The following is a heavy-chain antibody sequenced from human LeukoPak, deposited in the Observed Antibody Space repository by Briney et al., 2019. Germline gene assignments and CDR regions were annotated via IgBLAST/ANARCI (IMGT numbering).Heavy chain of an antibody. D-gene: IGHD4-23*01. CDR1: GGSISSSSYY. CDR3: ARQHDYGGNSVFFGY. V-gene: IGHV4-39*01. J-gene: IGHJ4*02. CDR2: IYYSGST. Sequence: PSETLSLTCTVSGGSISSSSYYWGWIRQPSGKGLEWDGSIYYSGSTYYNPSLKSRVTISVDTAKNQFSLKLSSVTAVDTAVYYCARQHDYGGNSVFFGYWGQGTVVTVSS.